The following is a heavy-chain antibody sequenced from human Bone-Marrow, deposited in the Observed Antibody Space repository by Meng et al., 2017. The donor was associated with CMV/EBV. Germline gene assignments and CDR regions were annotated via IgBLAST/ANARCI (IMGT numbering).Heavy chain of an antibody. CDR2: VKTDGNT. CDR1: GFTFNRYW. V-gene: IGHV3-74*01. D-gene: IGHD3-10*01. Sequence: LSCAASGFTFNRYWMYWVRQAPGKGLVWVSHVKTDGNTIYADSVKGRFTISRDNAKNTLFLQMNSLRAEDTAVYYCARGGYNYGSDPWGQGTLVTVSS. CDR3: ARGGYNYGSDP. J-gene: IGHJ5*02.